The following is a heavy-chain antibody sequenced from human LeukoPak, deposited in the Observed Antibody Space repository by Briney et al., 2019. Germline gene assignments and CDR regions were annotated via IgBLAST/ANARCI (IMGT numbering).Heavy chain of an antibody. CDR2: ISGSGGST. V-gene: IGHV3-23*01. D-gene: IGHD5-24*01. J-gene: IGHJ6*02. CDR3: AKEVWGDGYNLRYYYYGMDA. Sequence: GGSLRLSCAASGFTFSSYAMSWVRQAPGKGLEWVSAISGSGGSTYYADSVKGRFTISRDNSKNTLYLQMNSLRAEDTAVYYCAKEVWGDGYNLRYYYYGMDAWGQGTTVTVSS. CDR1: GFTFSSYA.